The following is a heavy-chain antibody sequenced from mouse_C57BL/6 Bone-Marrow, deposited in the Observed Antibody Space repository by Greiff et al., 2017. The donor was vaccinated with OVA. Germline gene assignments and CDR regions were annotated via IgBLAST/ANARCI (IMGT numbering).Heavy chain of an antibody. CDR3: ATYDYENY. J-gene: IGHJ2*01. CDR1: GYSITSGYY. Sequence: EVKLVESGPGLVKPSQSLSLTCSVTGYSITSGYYWNWIRQFPGNKLEWMGYISYDGSNNYNPSLKNRISITRDTSKNQFFLKLNSVTTEDTATYYCATYDYENYWGQGTTLTVSS. V-gene: IGHV3-6*01. CDR2: ISYDGSN. D-gene: IGHD2-4*01.